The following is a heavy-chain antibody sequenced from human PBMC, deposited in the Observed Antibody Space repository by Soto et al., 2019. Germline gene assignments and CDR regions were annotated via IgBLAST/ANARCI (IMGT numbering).Heavy chain of an antibody. CDR2: INSDGSST. Sequence: GESLKISCAASGFTFSSYWMHWVRQAPGKGLVWVSRINSDGSSTSYADSVKGRFTISRDNAKNTLYLQMNSLRAEDTAVYDCARGGLSPGYYYDSSGYTFDIWGQGTMVTVSS. J-gene: IGHJ3*02. D-gene: IGHD3-22*01. CDR3: ARGGLSPGYYYDSSGYTFDI. V-gene: IGHV3-74*01. CDR1: GFTFSSYW.